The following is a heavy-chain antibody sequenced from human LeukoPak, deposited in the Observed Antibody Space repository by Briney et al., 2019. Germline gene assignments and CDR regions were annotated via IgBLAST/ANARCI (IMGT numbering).Heavy chain of an antibody. D-gene: IGHD3-22*01. CDR2: INSDGSST. CDR3: ARGEGGDQYYYDSSGYYYPGV. CDR1: GFTFSSYW. J-gene: IGHJ4*02. V-gene: IGHV3-74*01. Sequence: GGSLRLSCAASGFTFSSYWMHWVHQAPGKGLVWVSRINSDGSSTSYADSVKGRSTISRDNAKNTLYLQMNSLRATDTAVYYCARGEGGDQYYYDSSGYYYPGVWGQGTLVTVSS.